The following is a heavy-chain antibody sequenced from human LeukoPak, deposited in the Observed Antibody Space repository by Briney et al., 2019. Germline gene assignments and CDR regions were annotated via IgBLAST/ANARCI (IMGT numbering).Heavy chain of an antibody. CDR3: ARLALSRGSGSYSYYYYYYMDV. CDR1: GGSITSGTYY. V-gene: IGHV4-39*01. J-gene: IGHJ6*03. Sequence: PSETLSLTCTVSGGSITSGTYYWGWIRQPPGKGLEWIGTIYHTGSTYYKAALKSRVTMSVDTSKNQFSLKLSSVTAADTAVYYCARLALSRGSGSYSYYYYYYMDVWDKGTTVTISS. D-gene: IGHD3-10*01. CDR2: IYHTGST.